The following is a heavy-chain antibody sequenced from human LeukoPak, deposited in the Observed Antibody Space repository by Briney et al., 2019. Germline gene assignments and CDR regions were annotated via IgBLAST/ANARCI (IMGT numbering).Heavy chain of an antibody. CDR3: ARAHYGDYVPNYYYYYYMDV. D-gene: IGHD4-17*01. Sequence: PGGSLRLSCAASGFTFDDYGMSWVHQAPGKGLERVSGINWNGGSTGYADSVKGRFTISRDNAKNSLYLQMNSLRAEDTALYYCARAHYGDYVPNYYYYYYMDVWGKGTTVTVSS. V-gene: IGHV3-20*04. CDR1: GFTFDDYG. CDR2: INWNGGST. J-gene: IGHJ6*03.